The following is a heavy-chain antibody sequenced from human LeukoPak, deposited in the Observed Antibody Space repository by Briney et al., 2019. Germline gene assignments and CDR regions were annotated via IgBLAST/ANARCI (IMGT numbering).Heavy chain of an antibody. Sequence: SETLSLTCAVSGYSISSGYYWGWIRQPPGKGLEWIGSIYHSGSTYYNPSLKSRVTISVDTSKNQFSLKLGSVTAADTAVYYCAREPRYNKMRDYFDYWGQGTLVTVSS. CDR3: AREPRYNKMRDYFDY. D-gene: IGHD3-10*01. J-gene: IGHJ4*02. CDR2: IYHSGST. V-gene: IGHV4-38-2*02. CDR1: GYSISSGYY.